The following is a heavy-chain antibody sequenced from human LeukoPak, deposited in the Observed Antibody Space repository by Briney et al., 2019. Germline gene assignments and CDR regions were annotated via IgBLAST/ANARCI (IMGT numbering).Heavy chain of an antibody. V-gene: IGHV3-23*01. J-gene: IGHJ4*02. CDR2: ISGSGGST. CDR3: AKSMIVVVHLSDYFDY. Sequence: PGGSLRLSCAASGFTFSSYAMSWVRQAPGRGREGVSAISGSGGSTYYADSVKGRFTISRDNSKNTLYLQMNSLRAEDTAVYYCAKSMIVVVHLSDYFDYWGQGTLVTVSS. D-gene: IGHD3-22*01. CDR1: GFTFSSYA.